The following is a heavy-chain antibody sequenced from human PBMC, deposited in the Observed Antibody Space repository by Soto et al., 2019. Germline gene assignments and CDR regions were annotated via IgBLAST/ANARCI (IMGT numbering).Heavy chain of an antibody. CDR1: GGSISSNY. V-gene: IGHV4-59*01. CDR3: ARVFGHFWSGYQIDY. Sequence: SETLSLTCTVSGGSISSNYWTWIRQPPGKALEWIGHIHASGTTYYSPSLSGRIAISLDTSKNQSSLRLTSVTTADTAGYYCARVFGHFWSGYQIDYWGQGTRVTVSS. D-gene: IGHD3-3*02. J-gene: IGHJ4*02. CDR2: IHASGTT.